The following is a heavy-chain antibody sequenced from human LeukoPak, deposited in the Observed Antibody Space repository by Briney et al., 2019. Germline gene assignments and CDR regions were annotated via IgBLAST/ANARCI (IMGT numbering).Heavy chain of an antibody. CDR1: GGSISSSSYY. Sequence: KPSETLSLTCTVSGGSISSSSYYWSWIRQPAGKGLEWIGRIYTSGSTNYNPSLKSRVTISVDTSKNQFSLKLSSVTAADTAVYYCARDGPEYCTNGVCGIDWGQGTLVTVSS. CDR3: ARDGPEYCTNGVCGID. CDR2: IYTSGST. D-gene: IGHD2-8*01. V-gene: IGHV4-61*02. J-gene: IGHJ4*02.